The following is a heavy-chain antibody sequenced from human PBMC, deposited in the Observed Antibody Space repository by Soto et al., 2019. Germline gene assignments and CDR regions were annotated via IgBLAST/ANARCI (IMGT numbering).Heavy chain of an antibody. J-gene: IGHJ6*02. CDR3: ARDPQLGSSSAAIDYGMDV. V-gene: IGHV3-11*01. CDR1: GFTFSDYY. D-gene: IGHD6-6*01. Sequence: GGSLRLSCAASGFTFSDYYMSWIRQAPGKGLEWVSYISSSGSTIYYADSVKGRFTISRDDAKNSLYLQMNSLRAEDTAVYYCARDPQLGSSSAAIDYGMDVWGQGTTVTVSS. CDR2: ISSSGSTI.